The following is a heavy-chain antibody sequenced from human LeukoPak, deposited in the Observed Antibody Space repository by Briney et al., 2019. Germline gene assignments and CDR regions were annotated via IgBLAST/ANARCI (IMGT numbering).Heavy chain of an antibody. J-gene: IGHJ4*02. CDR2: IYYSGST. Sequence: SETLSLTCTVSGGSISSSGYYWGWLRQPPGKGLEWIGSIYYSGSTYYNPSLKSRVTISVDRSKNQFSLKLSSVTAADTAVYYCARDVYNQNDHFDYWGQGTLVTVSS. CDR3: ARDVYNQNDHFDY. D-gene: IGHD1-14*01. CDR1: GGSISSSGYY. V-gene: IGHV4-39*07.